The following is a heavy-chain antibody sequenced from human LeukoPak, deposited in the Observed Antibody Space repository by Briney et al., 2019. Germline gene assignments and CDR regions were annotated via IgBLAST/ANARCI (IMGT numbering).Heavy chain of an antibody. J-gene: IGHJ4*02. V-gene: IGHV1-69*13. CDR3: ARLSYCGGDCHY. Sequence: SVKVSCKASGGTFSSYAISWVRQAPGQGLEWMGGIIPIFGTANYAQKFQGRVTITADESTSTAYMELSSLRSEDTAVYYCARLSYCGGDCHYWGQGTLVTVSS. D-gene: IGHD2-21*01. CDR1: GGTFSSYA. CDR2: IIPIFGTA.